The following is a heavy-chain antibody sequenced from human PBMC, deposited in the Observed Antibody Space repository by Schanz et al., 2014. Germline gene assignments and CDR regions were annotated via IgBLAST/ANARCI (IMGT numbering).Heavy chain of an antibody. J-gene: IGHJ4*02. V-gene: IGHV3-23*01. CDR2: ISGGGGTT. D-gene: IGHD5-18*01. CDR3: AKDAENTAMITDYFDY. Sequence: EVHLLDSGGGLVQPGGSLRLSCAASGFTFSSYAMSWVRQAPGKGLEWVSAISGGGGTTYYADSVKGRFTISRDNSKNTLYLQMNSLRAEDTAVYYCAKDAENTAMITDYFDYWGQGTLVTVSS. CDR1: GFTFSSYA.